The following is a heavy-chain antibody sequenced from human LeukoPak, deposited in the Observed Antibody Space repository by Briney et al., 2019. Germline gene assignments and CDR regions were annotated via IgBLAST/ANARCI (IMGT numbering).Heavy chain of an antibody. CDR2: VNHSGST. D-gene: IGHD6-13*01. V-gene: IGHV4-34*01. CDR1: GGSFSGYY. CDR3: ARLTALGTANDY. J-gene: IGHJ4*02. Sequence: SETLSLTCAVYGGSFSGYYWGWIRQPPGKGLEWIGEVNHSGSTNYNPSLKSRVTISVDTSKNQFSLRLSSVTAADTAVYYCARLTALGTANDYWGQGTLVTVSS.